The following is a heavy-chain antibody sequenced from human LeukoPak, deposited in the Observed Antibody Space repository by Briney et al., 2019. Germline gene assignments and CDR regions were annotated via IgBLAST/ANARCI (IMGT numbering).Heavy chain of an antibody. V-gene: IGHV1-69*13. CDR3: ARDSGNYHYDMDV. D-gene: IGHD3-10*01. Sequence: SVKVSCKASGGTFSSYAISWVRQAPGQGLEWMGGIIPIFGTANYAQKFQGRVTITADESTSTAYMELSSLRSEDTAVYYCARDSGNYHYDMDVWGQGTTVIVSS. J-gene: IGHJ6*02. CDR1: GGTFSSYA. CDR2: IIPIFGTA.